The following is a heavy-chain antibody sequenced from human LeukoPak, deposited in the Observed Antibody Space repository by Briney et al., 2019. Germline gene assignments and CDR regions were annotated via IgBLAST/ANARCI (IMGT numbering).Heavy chain of an antibody. J-gene: IGHJ6*03. CDR2: ISAYIDKT. Sequence: GASVKASCKASGYTFTSYGISWVRQAPGQGLEWMGWISAYIDKTNYAQKLQGRVTMTTDTSTSTAYMELRSLRSDDTAVYYCASANYDFWSGPPGYYYMDVWGKGTTVTVSS. CDR3: ASANYDFWSGPPGYYYMDV. D-gene: IGHD3-3*01. V-gene: IGHV1-18*01. CDR1: GYTFTSYG.